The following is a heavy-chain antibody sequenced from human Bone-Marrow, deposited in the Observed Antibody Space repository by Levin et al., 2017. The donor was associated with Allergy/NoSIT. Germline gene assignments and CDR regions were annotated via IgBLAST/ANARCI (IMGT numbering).Heavy chain of an antibody. V-gene: IGHV1-2*02. Sequence: ASVKVSCKASGYTFTGYYLHWVRQAPGQGLEWMGWINPNNGVTNYAQNFQGRVSMTRDTSISTAYMELSRLTSDDTAVYYCARVYGSYLGEAFDIWGQGTMVIVSS. CDR2: INPNNGVT. J-gene: IGHJ3*02. CDR3: ARVYGSYLGEAFDI. D-gene: IGHD3-10*01. CDR1: GYTFTGYY.